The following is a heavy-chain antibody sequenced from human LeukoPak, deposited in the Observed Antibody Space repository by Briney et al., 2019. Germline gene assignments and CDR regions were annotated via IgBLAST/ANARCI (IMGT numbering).Heavy chain of an antibody. Sequence: SETLSLTCTVSGYSISSGYYWGWIRQSPGKGLEWIGSIYHSGSTYYYPSLKSRVTISVDTSKNQFSLKLSSVTAADTAVYYCARAPAGGAYDPRYWYFDFWGRGTLVTVSS. J-gene: IGHJ2*01. CDR3: ARAPAGGAYDPRYWYFDF. CDR1: GYSISSGYY. D-gene: IGHD5-12*01. CDR2: IYHSGST. V-gene: IGHV4-38-2*02.